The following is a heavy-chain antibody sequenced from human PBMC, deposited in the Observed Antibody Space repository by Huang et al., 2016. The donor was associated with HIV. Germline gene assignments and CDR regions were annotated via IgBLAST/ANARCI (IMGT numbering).Heavy chain of an antibody. CDR3: ARGRDGRSGFYFGDFDN. D-gene: IGHD3-22*01. CDR1: GFTFTNYA. CDR2: ISYTGSNI. J-gene: IGHJ4*02. Sequence: QVQLVESGGGVVQPGRSLRLSCAASGFTFTNYAMHWVSQAPGKCLGWVTLISYTGSNIYYTDSVKGRFSISRDNSKSTMFLHMNRLRFEDTAVYYCARGRDGRSGFYFGDFDNWGQGILVTVSS. V-gene: IGHV3-30*10.